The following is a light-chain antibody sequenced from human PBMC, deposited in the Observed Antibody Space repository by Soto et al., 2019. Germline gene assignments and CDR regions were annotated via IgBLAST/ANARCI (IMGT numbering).Light chain of an antibody. CDR2: DVS. CDR1: QSISSN. V-gene: IGKV3-11*01. Sequence: EIVMTQSPATLSVSPGERATLSCRASQSISSNLVWYQQKAGQAPRLLIYDVSNRATGIPARFSGSGSGTDFSLTISSLEPEDFAVYYCQQRSHWPRTFGQGTKVDIK. CDR3: QQRSHWPRT. J-gene: IGKJ1*01.